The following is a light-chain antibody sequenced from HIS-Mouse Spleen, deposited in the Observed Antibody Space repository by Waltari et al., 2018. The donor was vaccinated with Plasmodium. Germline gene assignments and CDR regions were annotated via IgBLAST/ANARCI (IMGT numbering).Light chain of an antibody. CDR1: QSVSSN. CDR2: GAS. Sequence: EIVMTQSPATLSVSPGERATLACRASQSVSSNLAWYQQKPGQAPRLLIYGASTRATGIPARFSGSGSGTEFTLTISSMQSEDFAVYYCQQYKNWPTFGQGTRLGIK. V-gene: IGKV3-15*01. CDR3: QQYKNWPT. J-gene: IGKJ5*01.